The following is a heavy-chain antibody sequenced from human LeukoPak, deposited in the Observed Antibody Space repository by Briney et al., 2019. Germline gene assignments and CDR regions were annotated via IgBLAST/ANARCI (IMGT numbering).Heavy chain of an antibody. CDR1: GFTFSTYS. Sequence: GGSLRLSCVASGFTFSTYSMNWVRQAPGKGLEWVSYIRGSSDVLYYADSVKGRFTISRDNAKNSLYLQMNSLRVEDTAFYYCAKDNRRHYTSGPNPDSLHWGQGALVTVSS. J-gene: IGHJ4*02. CDR2: IRGSSDVL. V-gene: IGHV3-48*04. CDR3: AKDNRRHYTSGPNPDSLH. D-gene: IGHD6-19*01.